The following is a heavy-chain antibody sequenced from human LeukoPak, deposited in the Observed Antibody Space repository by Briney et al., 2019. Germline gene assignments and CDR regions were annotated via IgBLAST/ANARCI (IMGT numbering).Heavy chain of an antibody. CDR3: ARDLFRGYELSTTTEDDAFDI. V-gene: IGHV4-30-2*01. Sequence: SETLSLTCTVSGGSISSGGYYWSWIRQPPGKGLEWIGYFYHSGSTYYNPSLKSRVTISVDRSKNQFSLKLSSVTAADTAVYYCARDLFRGYELSTTTEDDAFDIWGQGTMVTVSS. CDR2: FYHSGST. D-gene: IGHD5-12*01. CDR1: GGSISSGGYY. J-gene: IGHJ3*02.